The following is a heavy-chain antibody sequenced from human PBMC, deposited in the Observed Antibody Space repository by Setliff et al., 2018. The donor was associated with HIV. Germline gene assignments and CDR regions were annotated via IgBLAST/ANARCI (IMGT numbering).Heavy chain of an antibody. CDR3: ARGGGFWSGQLDY. CDR1: GGSFSGYY. V-gene: IGHV4-34*01. D-gene: IGHD3-3*01. Sequence: KPSETLSLTCAVYGGSFSGYYWSWIRQPPGKGLEWIGEINHSGSTNYNPSLKSRVTISVDTSKNQFSLKLSSVTAADTAVYYCARGGGFWSGQLDYWGQGTLVTVSS. J-gene: IGHJ4*02. CDR2: INHSGST.